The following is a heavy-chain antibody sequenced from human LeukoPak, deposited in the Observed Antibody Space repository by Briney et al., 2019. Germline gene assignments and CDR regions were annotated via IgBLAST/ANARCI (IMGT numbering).Heavy chain of an antibody. J-gene: IGHJ6*02. Sequence: GGSLRLSCAASGFTVSSNYMTWVRQAPGKGLEWVSLIYSAGGTYYTDSVKGRFTISRHSSKDTLYLQMNSLRGEDTAVYYCARFLGRITISGVVPYGMDVWGQGTTVTVSS. CDR1: GFTVSSNY. D-gene: IGHD3-3*01. CDR3: ARFLGRITISGVVPYGMDV. CDR2: IYSAGGT. V-gene: IGHV3-53*04.